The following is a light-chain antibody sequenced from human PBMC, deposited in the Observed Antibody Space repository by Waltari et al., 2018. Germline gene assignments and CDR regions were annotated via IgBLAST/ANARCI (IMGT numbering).Light chain of an antibody. CDR1: SLDVGGYNY. V-gene: IGLV2-8*01. CDR2: AVT. CDR3: CSYAGSNTYV. J-gene: IGLJ1*01. Sequence: QSALTQPPSASGSLGQSVTISCTGTSLDVGGYNYVSWYQLHPGKALQLMIHAVTKPPSGVPGRFSGSKSGHTASLTVSGLQAEDEADYYCCSYAGSNTYVFGTGTKVIVL.